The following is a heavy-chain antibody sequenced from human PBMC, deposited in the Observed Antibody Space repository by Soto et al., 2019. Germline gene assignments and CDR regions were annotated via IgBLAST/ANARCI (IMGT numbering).Heavy chain of an antibody. CDR2: IFSNDAK. CDR3: ARIRGWGWLGPNDY. J-gene: IGHJ4*02. CDR1: GFSLSNARMS. Sequence: QVTLKESGPVLVKPTETLTLTCTVSGFSLSNARMSVSWIRQPPGKALEWLAHIFSNDAKSYSASLKSRLTISNDNSKSQVVLTMTNMDPVETATYYCARIRGWGWLGPNDYWGQGTLVTVSS. V-gene: IGHV2-26*01. D-gene: IGHD3-10*01.